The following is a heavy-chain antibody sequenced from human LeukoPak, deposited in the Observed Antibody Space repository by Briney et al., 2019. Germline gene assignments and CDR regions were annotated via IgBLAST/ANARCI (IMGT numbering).Heavy chain of an antibody. J-gene: IGHJ4*02. CDR1: GYTFTSYG. Sequence: ASVKVSCKASGYTFTSYGMNWVRQAPGQGLEWMGWINTNTGNPTYAQGFTGRFVFSLDTSVSTAYLQISSLKAEDTAAYYCARVLAMIRGAPFDYWGQGTLVTVSS. D-gene: IGHD3-10*01. CDR3: ARVLAMIRGAPFDY. CDR2: INTNTGNP. V-gene: IGHV7-4-1*02.